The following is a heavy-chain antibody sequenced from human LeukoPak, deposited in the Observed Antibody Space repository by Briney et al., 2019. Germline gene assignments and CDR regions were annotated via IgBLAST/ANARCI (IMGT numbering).Heavy chain of an antibody. CDR3: AREQDYGDYLYYFDY. V-gene: IGHV3-21*01. Sequence: GGSLRLSCAASGFTFSSYSMNCVRQAPGKGLEWVSSISSSSSYIYYADSVKGRFTISRDNAKNSLYLQMNSLRAEDTAVYYCAREQDYGDYLYYFDYWGQGTLVTVSS. CDR1: GFTFSSYS. CDR2: ISSSSSYI. J-gene: IGHJ4*02. D-gene: IGHD4-17*01.